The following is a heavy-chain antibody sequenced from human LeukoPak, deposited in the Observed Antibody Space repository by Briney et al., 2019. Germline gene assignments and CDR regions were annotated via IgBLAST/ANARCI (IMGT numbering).Heavy chain of an antibody. CDR1: GFTFSSYS. D-gene: IGHD4/OR15-4a*01. Sequence: GGSLRLSCAASGFTFSSYSMSWVRQAPGKGLEWVSFIYSDNTHYSDSVKGRFTISRDNSKNTLYLQMNSLRAEDTAVYCCARRAGAYSHPYDYWGQGTLVTVSS. CDR3: ARRAGAYSHPYDY. V-gene: IGHV3-53*01. J-gene: IGHJ4*02. CDR2: IYSDNT.